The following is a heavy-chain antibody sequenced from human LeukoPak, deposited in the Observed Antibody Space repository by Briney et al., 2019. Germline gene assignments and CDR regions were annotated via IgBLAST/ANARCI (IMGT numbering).Heavy chain of an antibody. V-gene: IGHV1-2*02. J-gene: IGHJ5*02. CDR1: GYTCTDYS. D-gene: IGHD6-13*01. CDR3: AFLATAAGVNH. Sequence: GASVKVSCKASGYTCTDYSLHWMRQAPGQGLEWMGWINPNSGDTNFAQKFQGRVTMTRDTSVSTAYMELTSLTSDDTAVYYCAFLATAAGVNHWGQGTLVTVSS. CDR2: INPNSGDT.